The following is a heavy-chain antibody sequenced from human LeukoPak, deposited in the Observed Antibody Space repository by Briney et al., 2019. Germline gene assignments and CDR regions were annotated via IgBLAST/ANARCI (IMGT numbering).Heavy chain of an antibody. CDR2: IDYDGGSG. V-gene: IGHV3-23*01. D-gene: IGHD6-19*01. J-gene: IGHJ1*01. CDR1: GFTLSSYE. Sequence: GGSLRLSCTVSGFTLSSYEMSWIRQAPGKGLEWVSSIDYDGGSGHYADSVKGRFTISRDNSNNTLFLHLNSLRGEDTAVYYCTRSSGWYGLSWGQGTLVTVSS. CDR3: TRSSGWYGLS.